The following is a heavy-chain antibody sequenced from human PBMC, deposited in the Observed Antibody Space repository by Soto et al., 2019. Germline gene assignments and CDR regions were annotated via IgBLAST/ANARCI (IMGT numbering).Heavy chain of an antibody. CDR2: VYWNDAK. V-gene: IGHV2-5*01. J-gene: IGHJ4*02. CDR3: AHRNSRGYYFDY. CDR1: GFSLSTSQVG. Sequence: GSGPTLVNPTQTLTLTCTFSGFSLSTSQVGVGWIRQPPGKALEWLAHVYWNDAKNYSLSLKTRLTITKDTFKNQVVLTMTNMDPVDTATYFCAHRNSRGYYFDYWGQGALVTVSS.